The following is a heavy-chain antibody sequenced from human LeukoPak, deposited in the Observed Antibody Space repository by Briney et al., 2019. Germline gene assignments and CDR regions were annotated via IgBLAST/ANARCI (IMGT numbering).Heavy chain of an antibody. CDR3: ARGRRIVVVLGATRTHRDYYMDV. Sequence: PSETLSLTCAVYGGSFSGYYWSWIRQSPGKGLEWIGETYHSGSTNYNSSLKSRVTISLDTSKNQFSLKLSSVTAADTAVYYCARGRRIVVVLGATRTHRDYYMDVWGKETTVTVSS. D-gene: IGHD2-15*01. CDR2: TYHSGST. J-gene: IGHJ6*03. CDR1: GGSFSGYY. V-gene: IGHV4-34*01.